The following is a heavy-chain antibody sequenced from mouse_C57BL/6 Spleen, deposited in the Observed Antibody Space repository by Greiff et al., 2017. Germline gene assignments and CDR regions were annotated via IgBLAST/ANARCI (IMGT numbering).Heavy chain of an antibody. CDR3: ERRRGLGLYFDY. CDR2: INPSTGGT. D-gene: IGHD4-1*01. V-gene: IGHV1-42*01. CDR1: GYSFTGYY. Sequence: VQLQQSGPELVKPGASVKISCKASGYSFTGYYMNWVKQSPEKSLEWIGEINPSTGGTTYNQKLKPNATLTVDKSSSTDIMRLKSVTSEDYAVYYCERRRGLGLYFDYWGQGTILTVSS. J-gene: IGHJ2*01.